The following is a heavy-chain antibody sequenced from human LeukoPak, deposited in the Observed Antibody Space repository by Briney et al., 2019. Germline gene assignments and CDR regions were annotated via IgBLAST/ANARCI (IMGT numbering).Heavy chain of an antibody. Sequence: SEILSLTCTVSGGSISSSSYYWGWIRQPPGKGLEWIGSIYYSGSTYYNPSLKSRVTISVDTSKNQFSLKLSSVTAADTAVYYCARGTSEGRYYGSGSLFYYYYGMDVWGQGTTVTVSS. CDR3: ARGTSEGRYYGSGSLFYYYYGMDV. D-gene: IGHD3-10*01. CDR2: IYYSGST. J-gene: IGHJ6*02. V-gene: IGHV4-39*07. CDR1: GGSISSSSYY.